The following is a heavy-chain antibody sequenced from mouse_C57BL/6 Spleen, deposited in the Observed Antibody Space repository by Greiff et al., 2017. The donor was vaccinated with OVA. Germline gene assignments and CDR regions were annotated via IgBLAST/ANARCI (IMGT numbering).Heavy chain of an antibody. Sequence: VQLQQSGAELVKPGASVKMSCKASGYTFTSYWITWVKQRPGQGLEWIGDIYPGSGSTNYNEKFKSKATLTVDTSSSTAYMQLSSLTSEDSAVDYCARGEANYGRYGYLDVWGTGTTVTVSS. CDR1: GYTFTSYW. V-gene: IGHV1-55*01. D-gene: IGHD2-1*01. CDR2: IYPGSGST. J-gene: IGHJ1*03. CDR3: ARGEANYGRYGYLDV.